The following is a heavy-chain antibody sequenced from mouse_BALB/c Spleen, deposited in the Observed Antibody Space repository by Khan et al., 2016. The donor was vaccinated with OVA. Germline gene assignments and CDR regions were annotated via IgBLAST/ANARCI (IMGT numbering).Heavy chain of an antibody. CDR2: INTYTGDP. D-gene: IGHD6-1*01. Sequence: QIQLVQSGPELKKPGETVKISCKASGYTFTNYCMNWVKQAPGKGLKWMGWINTYTGDPTYTDDFKGRFAFSLETSASTAYLQLNNLKNEDRATYFCARGASYCSFDVWGEGTTVTVSS. CDR3: ARGASYCSFDV. V-gene: IGHV9-1*02. CDR1: GYTFTNYC. J-gene: IGHJ1*01.